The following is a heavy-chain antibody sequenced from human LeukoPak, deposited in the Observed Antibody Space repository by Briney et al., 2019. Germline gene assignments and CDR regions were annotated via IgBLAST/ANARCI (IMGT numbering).Heavy chain of an antibody. Sequence: GGSLRLSCAASGFTFDDYAMHWVRQAPGKGLEWVSGISWNSGSIGYADSVKGRFTISRDNAKNSLYLQLNSLRAEDTALYYCAKDYGGKGYFDYWGQGTLVTVSS. V-gene: IGHV3-9*01. CDR1: GFTFDDYA. J-gene: IGHJ4*02. CDR2: ISWNSGSI. D-gene: IGHD4-23*01. CDR3: AKDYGGKGYFDY.